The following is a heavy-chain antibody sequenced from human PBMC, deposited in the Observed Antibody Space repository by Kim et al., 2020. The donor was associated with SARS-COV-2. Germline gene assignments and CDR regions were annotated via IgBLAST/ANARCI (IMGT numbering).Heavy chain of an antibody. V-gene: IGHV1-24*01. Sequence: ASVKVSCKVSGYTLTELSMHWVRQAPGKGLEWMGGFDPEDGETIYAQKFQGRVTMTEDTSTDTAYMVLSSLRSEDTAVYYCATDQAEPRLNWYFDLWGRGTLVTVSS. D-gene: IGHD6-19*01. CDR2: FDPEDGET. CDR1: GYTLTELS. J-gene: IGHJ2*01. CDR3: ATDQAEPRLNWYFDL.